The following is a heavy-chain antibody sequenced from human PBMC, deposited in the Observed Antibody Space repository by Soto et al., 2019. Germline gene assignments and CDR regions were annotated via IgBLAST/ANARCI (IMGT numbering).Heavy chain of an antibody. D-gene: IGHD5-12*01. CDR1: GGSFSGYY. J-gene: IGHJ3*02. V-gene: IGHV4-34*01. CDR2: INHSGST. Sequence: SETLSLTCAVYGGSFSGYYWSWIRQPPGKGLEWIGEINHSGSTNYNPSLKSRVTISVDTSKNQFSLKLSSVTAADTAVYYCARRSGYDYDAFDIWGQGTMVTVSS. CDR3: ARRSGYDYDAFDI.